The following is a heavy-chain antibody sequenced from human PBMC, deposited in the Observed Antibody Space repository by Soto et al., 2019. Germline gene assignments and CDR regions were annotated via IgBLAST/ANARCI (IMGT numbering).Heavy chain of an antibody. CDR1: GYNFNTYW. CDR2: IYPGDSDT. V-gene: IGHV5-51*01. D-gene: IGHD3-3*01. Sequence: PGESLKISCKVSGYNFNTYWIAWVRQMPGKGLEWMGLIYPGDSDTRYSPSFQGQVTISADKSISTAYLQWSSLKASDTAMYYCARHRGGVLRFLEWFPDYWGQGTLVTVSS. CDR3: ARHRGGVLRFLEWFPDY. J-gene: IGHJ4*02.